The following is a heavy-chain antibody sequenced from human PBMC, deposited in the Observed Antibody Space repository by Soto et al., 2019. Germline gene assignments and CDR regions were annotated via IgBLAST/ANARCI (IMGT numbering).Heavy chain of an antibody. V-gene: IGHV4-34*01. CDR3: ARGHSSSSYYYYGMDV. CDR1: GGSFSGYY. J-gene: IGHJ6*02. D-gene: IGHD6-6*01. CDR2: INHSGST. Sequence: KTSETLSLTCAVYGGSFSGYYWSWIRQPPGKGLEWIGEINHSGSTNYNPSLKSRVTISVDTSKNQFSLKLSSVTAADTAVYYCARGHSSSSYYYYGMDVWGQGTTVTVSS.